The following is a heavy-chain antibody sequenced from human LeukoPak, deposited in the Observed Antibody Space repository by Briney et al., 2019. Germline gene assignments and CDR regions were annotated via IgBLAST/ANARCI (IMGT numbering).Heavy chain of an antibody. V-gene: IGHV4-38-2*02. CDR3: ARQEVNYYYYMDV. Sequence: SETLSLTCTVSGYSISSGYYWGWIRQPPGKGLEWIGSIYHSGSTYYNPSLKSRVTISVDTSKNQFSLKLSSVTAADMAVYYCARQEVNYYYYMDVWGKGTTVIVSS. CDR1: GYSISSGYY. J-gene: IGHJ6*03. CDR2: IYHSGST.